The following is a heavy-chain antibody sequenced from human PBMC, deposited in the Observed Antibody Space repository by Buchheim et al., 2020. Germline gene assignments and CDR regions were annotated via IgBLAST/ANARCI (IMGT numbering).Heavy chain of an antibody. CDR1: GFTFSSYS. CDR2: ISSSSSTI. CDR3: AIGYYYDDAFDI. V-gene: IGHV3-48*01. J-gene: IGHJ3*02. Sequence: EVQLVESGGGLVQPGGSLRLSCAASGFTFSSYSMNWVRQAPGKGLEWVSYISSSSSTIYYADSVKGRFTISRDNAQNSLYLHMHSLRAEDTAVYYCAIGYYYDDAFDIWGQGT. D-gene: IGHD3-22*01.